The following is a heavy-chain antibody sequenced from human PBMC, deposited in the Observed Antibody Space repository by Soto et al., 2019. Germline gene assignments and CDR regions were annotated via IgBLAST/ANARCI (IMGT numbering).Heavy chain of an antibody. Sequence: PSETLSLTCAVSGASIRGSKWWSWVRPPPGKGLEWIGDIYHSETTNYTPSLKSRVTMSVDKSKNQFSLNLTSVTAADTAVYYCARDKANVGGYNQFDPWGPGTLVTVSS. J-gene: IGHJ5*02. CDR3: ARDKANVGGYNQFDP. V-gene: IGHV4-4*02. CDR2: IYHSETT. CDR1: GASIRGSKW. D-gene: IGHD3-16*01.